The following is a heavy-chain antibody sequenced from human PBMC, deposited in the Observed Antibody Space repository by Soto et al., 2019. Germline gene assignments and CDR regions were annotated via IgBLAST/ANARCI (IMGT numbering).Heavy chain of an antibody. D-gene: IGHD1-7*01. CDR2: INAGNGNT. Sequence: ASVKVSCKASGYTFTSYAMHWVRQAPGQRLEWMGWINAGNGNTKYSQKFQGRVTITRDTSASTAYMELSSLRSEDTAVYYCAKGGGIGTYFVYWGQGTLVSVSS. J-gene: IGHJ4*02. CDR1: GYTFTSYA. V-gene: IGHV1-3*01. CDR3: AKGGGIGTYFVY.